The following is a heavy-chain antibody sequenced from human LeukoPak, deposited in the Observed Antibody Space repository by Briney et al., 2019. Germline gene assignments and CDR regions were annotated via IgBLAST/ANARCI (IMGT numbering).Heavy chain of an antibody. CDR3: ARDLRRYDFWSGVLRAYYGMDV. Sequence: ASVKVSCKASGHTFTSYGISWVRQAPGQGLEWMGWISAYNGNTNYAQKLQGRVTMTTDTSTSTAYMELRSLRSDDTAVYYCARDLRRYDFWSGVLRAYYGMDVWGQGTTVTVSS. D-gene: IGHD3-3*01. V-gene: IGHV1-18*01. J-gene: IGHJ6*02. CDR1: GHTFTSYG. CDR2: ISAYNGNT.